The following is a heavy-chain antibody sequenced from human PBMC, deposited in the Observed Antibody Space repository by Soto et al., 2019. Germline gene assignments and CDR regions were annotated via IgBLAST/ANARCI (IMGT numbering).Heavy chain of an antibody. D-gene: IGHD3-22*01. CDR2: IKQDGSEK. V-gene: IGHV3-7*01. CDR3: ARAYYYDSSGFSPGGY. CDR1: GFTFSTYW. J-gene: IGHJ4*02. Sequence: GSLRLSCSASGFTFSTYWMSWVRQAPGKGLEWVANIKQDGSEKYYVDSVRGRFTISRDTAKNSLYLQMNSLRAEDTAVYYCARAYYYDSSGFSPGGYWGQGTLVTVSS.